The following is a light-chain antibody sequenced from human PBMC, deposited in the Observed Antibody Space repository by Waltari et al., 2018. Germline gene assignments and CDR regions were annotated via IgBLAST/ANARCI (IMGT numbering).Light chain of an antibody. CDR3: QHYGSLPAT. CDR2: GAS. CDR1: QSVSRT. J-gene: IGKJ1*01. Sequence: ILLTQSPGTLSLSPGERPNLSCRASQSVSRTLAWYQQKPGQAPKLLSYGASIRATGIPDRFTVSGSGTDFTLTISSLEPEDFAIYFCQHYGSLPATFGQGTKVEIK. V-gene: IGKV3-20*01.